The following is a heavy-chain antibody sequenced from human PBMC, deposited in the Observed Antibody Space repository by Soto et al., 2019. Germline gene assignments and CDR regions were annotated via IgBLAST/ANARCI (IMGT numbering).Heavy chain of an antibody. CDR1: GGSISSGGYY. D-gene: IGHD5-12*01. CDR3: ARGLRSGYDSWWFDP. V-gene: IGHV4-31*03. J-gene: IGHJ5*02. Sequence: QVQLQESGPGLVKPSQTLSLTCTVSGGSISSGGYYWSWIRQHPGKGLEWIGYIYYSGSTYYNPCLKSRVTISGDTSKNPFTLKLSSVTAADTAVYYCARGLRSGYDSWWFDPWGQGTLVTVSS. CDR2: IYYSGST.